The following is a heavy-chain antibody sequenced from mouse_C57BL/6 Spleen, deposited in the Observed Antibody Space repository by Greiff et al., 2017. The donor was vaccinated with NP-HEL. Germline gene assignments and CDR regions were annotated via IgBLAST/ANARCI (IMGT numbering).Heavy chain of an antibody. Sequence: VQLQQSGPGLVAPSQSLTITCTVSGFSLTSYGVHWVRQPPGKGLEWLVVIWSDGSTTYNSALKSRLSISKDNSKSQVFLKMNSRQTDDTAMYYCARHDGYPYYAMDYWGQGTSVTVSS. J-gene: IGHJ4*01. D-gene: IGHD2-3*01. V-gene: IGHV2-6-1*01. CDR3: ARHDGYPYYAMDY. CDR2: IWSDGST. CDR1: GFSLTSYG.